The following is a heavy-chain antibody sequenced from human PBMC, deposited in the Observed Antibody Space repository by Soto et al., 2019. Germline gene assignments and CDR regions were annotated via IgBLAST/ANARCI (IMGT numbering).Heavy chain of an antibody. CDR3: AKDKLPGYGDYEFYFDY. D-gene: IGHD4-17*01. CDR1: GFTFSSYA. J-gene: IGHJ4*02. V-gene: IGHV3-23*01. CDR2: ISGSGGST. Sequence: GGSLRLSCAASGFTFSSYAMSWVRQAPGKGLEWVSAISGSGGSTYYADSVKGRFTISRDNSKNTLYLQMNSLRAEDTAVYYCAKDKLPGYGDYEFYFDYWGQGTLVTVSS.